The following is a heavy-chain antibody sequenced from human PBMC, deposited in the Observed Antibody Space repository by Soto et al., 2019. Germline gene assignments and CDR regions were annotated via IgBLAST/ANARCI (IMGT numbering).Heavy chain of an antibody. CDR3: AKDFLPQYGSGSYYFDY. J-gene: IGHJ4*02. D-gene: IGHD3-10*01. Sequence: QVQLVESGGGVVQPGRSLRLSCAASGFTFSSYGMHWVRQAPGKGLEWVAVISYDGSNKYYADSVKGRFTISRDNSKNRXYLQMNSLRAEDTAVYYCAKDFLPQYGSGSYYFDYWGQGTLVTVSS. CDR1: GFTFSSYG. CDR2: ISYDGSNK. V-gene: IGHV3-30*18.